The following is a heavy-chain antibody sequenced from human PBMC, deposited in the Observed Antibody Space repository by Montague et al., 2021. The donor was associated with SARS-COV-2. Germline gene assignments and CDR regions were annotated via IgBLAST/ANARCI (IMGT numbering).Heavy chain of an antibody. CDR1: GGSFSGYY. CDR2: INHSGST. V-gene: IGHV4-34*01. D-gene: IGHD3/OR15-3a*01. CDR3: VRVLDNRVRDY. J-gene: IGHJ4*02. Sequence: SETLSLTCAVYGGSFSGYYWSWIRQPPGKGLEWIGEINHSGSTNYNPSLKSRVTISVDTSKNQFSLQARSVTAADTAVYYCVRVLDNRVRDYWGQGTLVTVSS.